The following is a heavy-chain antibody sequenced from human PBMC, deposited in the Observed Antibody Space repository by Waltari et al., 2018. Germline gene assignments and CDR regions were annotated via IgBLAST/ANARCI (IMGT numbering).Heavy chain of an antibody. CDR3: ALTYCGGDCYAYYYYYGMDV. Sequence: QVQLVQSGAEVKKPGASVKVSCKASGYTFTSYGISWVRQAPGQGLEWMGWASAYNGNTNDAQKLQGRVTMTTDTSTSTAYMELRSLRSDDTAVYYCALTYCGGDCYAYYYYYGMDVWGQGTTVTVSS. J-gene: IGHJ6*02. D-gene: IGHD2-21*02. CDR1: GYTFTSYG. V-gene: IGHV1-18*01. CDR2: ASAYNGNT.